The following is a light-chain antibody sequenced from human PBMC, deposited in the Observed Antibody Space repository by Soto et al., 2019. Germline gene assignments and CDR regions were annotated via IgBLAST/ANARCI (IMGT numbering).Light chain of an antibody. V-gene: IGLV2-14*01. CDR1: SIDVGGYDY. Sequence: QYALTQPASVSGSHGQSITISCTRTSIDVGGYDYVSWHQQHPGKAPKLMIYDVSKRPSGVSNRFSGSKSGNTASLTISGLQAEDEADYYCSSKRGSTGVFGTGTRSPS. J-gene: IGLJ1*01. CDR2: DVS. CDR3: SSKRGSTGV.